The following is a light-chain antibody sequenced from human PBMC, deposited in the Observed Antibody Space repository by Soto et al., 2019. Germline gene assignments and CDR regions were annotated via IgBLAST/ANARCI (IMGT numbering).Light chain of an antibody. V-gene: IGLV2-14*01. Sequence: QSALTQPASVSGSPGQSITISCTGTSSDVGGYNYVSWYQQHPGKAPKLMIYDVSNRPSGVSNRFSGSKSGNTASLTISGLQAEDEGDYYCSSYTSRRNHVVFGGGTKLTVL. CDR1: SSDVGGYNY. CDR3: SSYTSRRNHVV. CDR2: DVS. J-gene: IGLJ2*01.